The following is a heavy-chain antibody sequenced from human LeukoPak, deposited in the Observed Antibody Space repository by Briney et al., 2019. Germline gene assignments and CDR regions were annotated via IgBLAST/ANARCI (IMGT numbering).Heavy chain of an antibody. CDR2: INHSGST. CDR3: ASNRGYSSSWYWFNWFDP. J-gene: IGHJ5*02. V-gene: IGHV4-34*01. Sequence: SETLSLTCAVYGGSFSGYYWSWICQPPGKGLEWIGEINHSGSTNYNPSLKSRVTISVDTSKNQFSLKLSSVTAADRAVYYCASNRGYSSSWYWFNWFDPWGQGTLVTVSS. D-gene: IGHD6-13*01. CDR1: GGSFSGYY.